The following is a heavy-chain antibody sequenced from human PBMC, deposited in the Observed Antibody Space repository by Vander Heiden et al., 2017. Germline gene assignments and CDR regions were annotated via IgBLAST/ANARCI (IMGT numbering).Heavy chain of an antibody. D-gene: IGHD6-13*01. CDR1: GFIFSNYA. CDR2: ISGPGGST. V-gene: IGHV3-23*01. J-gene: IGHJ4*02. CDR3: AKDLVGSTWSFDY. Sequence: EVQLLESGGGLVQPGGCLRLSCAAYGFIFSNYAITWVRQAPGRGLEWVSTISGPGGSTYYADSVKGRFTISRVNSRNTQYLQMNSLRAEDTAVYYCAKDLVGSTWSFDYWGQGILDTVSS.